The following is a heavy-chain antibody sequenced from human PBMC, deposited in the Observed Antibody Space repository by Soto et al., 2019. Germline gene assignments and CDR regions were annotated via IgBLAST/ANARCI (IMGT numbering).Heavy chain of an antibody. Sequence: GGSLRLSCAASGLTFSDCYMSWIRQAPGKGLERVSYISSSSSYTNYADSVKGRFTISRDNAKNSLYLQMNSLRAEDTAVYYCAIDRYYDSSGYLGYWGQGTLDTVSS. CDR3: AIDRYYDSSGYLGY. CDR2: ISSSSSYT. J-gene: IGHJ4*02. CDR1: GLTFSDCY. D-gene: IGHD3-22*01. V-gene: IGHV3-11*05.